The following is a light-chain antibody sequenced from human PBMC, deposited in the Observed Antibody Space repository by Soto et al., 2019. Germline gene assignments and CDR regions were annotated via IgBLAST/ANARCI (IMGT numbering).Light chain of an antibody. CDR2: AVS. CDR1: SSDVGLYDY. Sequence: QSALTQPASVSGSPGQSITISCTGTSSDVGLYDYVSWYQQHPGKAPQLMIYAVSNRPSGVSNRFSASKSGNTASLFISGLQAEEEADYYCSSYTSDSPYVFGSGTTVTVL. J-gene: IGLJ1*01. CDR3: SSYTSDSPYV. V-gene: IGLV2-14*01.